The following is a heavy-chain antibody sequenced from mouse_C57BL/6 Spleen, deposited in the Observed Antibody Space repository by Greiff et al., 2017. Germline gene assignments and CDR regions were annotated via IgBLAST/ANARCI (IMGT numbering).Heavy chain of an antibody. CDR2: IGSGSSTI. D-gene: IGHD3-3*01. CDR3: ARIGCAQMGYAMDY. V-gene: IGHV5-17*01. Sequence: DVKLVESGGGLVKPGGSLKLSCAASGFTFSDYGMHWVRQAPEKGLEWVAYIGSGSSTIYYADTVKGRFTISRDNAKNTLFLQMTSLRSEDTAMYYCARIGCAQMGYAMDYWGQGTSVTVSS. CDR1: GFTFSDYG. J-gene: IGHJ4*01.